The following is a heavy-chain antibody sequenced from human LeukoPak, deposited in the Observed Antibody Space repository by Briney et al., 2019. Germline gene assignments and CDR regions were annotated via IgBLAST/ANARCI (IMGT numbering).Heavy chain of an antibody. Sequence: GESLKISCQGSGYSFTSYWIAWVRQMPGKGLELMGIIYPGDSDTTYSPSFQGQVTISVDKSIRTAYLQWSSLKASDSAMYFCARHGGTGWQYGMDVWGQGTTVTVSS. CDR2: IYPGDSDT. V-gene: IGHV5-51*01. J-gene: IGHJ6*02. D-gene: IGHD6-25*01. CDR3: ARHGGTGWQYGMDV. CDR1: GYSFTSYW.